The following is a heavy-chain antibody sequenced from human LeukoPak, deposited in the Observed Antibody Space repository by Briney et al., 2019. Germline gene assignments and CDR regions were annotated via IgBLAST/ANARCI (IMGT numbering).Heavy chain of an antibody. CDR2: ISSSGSTI. J-gene: IGHJ4*02. Sequence: PGGSLRLSCAASGFTFSSYEVNWVRQAPGKGLEWVSYISSSGSTIYYADSVKGRFTISRDNAKNSLYLQMNSLRAEDTAVYYCAREGGYYDSSGYYPLYYFDYWGQGTLVTVSS. V-gene: IGHV3-48*03. CDR1: GFTFSSYE. D-gene: IGHD3-22*01. CDR3: AREGGYYDSSGYYPLYYFDY.